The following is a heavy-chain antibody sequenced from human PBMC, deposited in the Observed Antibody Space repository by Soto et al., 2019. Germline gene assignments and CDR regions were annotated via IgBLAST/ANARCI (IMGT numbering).Heavy chain of an antibody. V-gene: IGHV3-15*01. J-gene: IGHJ5*02. D-gene: IGHD3-3*01. Sequence: EVQLVESGGGLVKPGGSLRLSCAASGFTFSNAWMSWVRQAPGKGLEWVGRIKSKTDGGTTDYAAPVKGRFTISRDDSKNTLYLQMNSLKTEDTAVYYCTTDKRVVGSYYDFWSGYSKGTWFDPWGQGTLVTVSS. CDR2: IKSKTDGGTT. CDR1: GFTFSNAW. CDR3: TTDKRVVGSYYDFWSGYSKGTWFDP.